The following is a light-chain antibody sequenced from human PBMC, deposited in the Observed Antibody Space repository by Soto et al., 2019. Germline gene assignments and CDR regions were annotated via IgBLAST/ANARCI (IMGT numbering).Light chain of an antibody. CDR3: QQYDISPRT. CDR2: GSS. V-gene: IGKV3-20*01. J-gene: IGKJ1*01. Sequence: EIVLTQSPGTLSLSPGERATLSCRASQSLNSFYLARYQQKPGQAPRLLIYGSSNRATGIPDRFSGSGSGTDFTLTISRLDPEDFAVYYCQQYDISPRTFGQGTKVEVK. CDR1: QSLNSFY.